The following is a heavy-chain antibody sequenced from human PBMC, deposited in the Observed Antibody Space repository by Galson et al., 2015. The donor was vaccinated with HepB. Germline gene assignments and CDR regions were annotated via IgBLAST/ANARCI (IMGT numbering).Heavy chain of an antibody. J-gene: IGHJ3*02. Sequence: SLRLSCAASGFSFSTYDMHWIRQAPGKGLEWMAVLRYDGSTEFYADSVKGRFTISRDNSKNTLYLQMNKLRDEDTAVYYCARGMYSSGCSDVYDMGGQGTMVTVSS. CDR3: ARGMYSSGCSDVYDM. CDR1: GFSFSTYD. CDR2: LRYDGSTE. V-gene: IGHV3-33*01. D-gene: IGHD6-19*01.